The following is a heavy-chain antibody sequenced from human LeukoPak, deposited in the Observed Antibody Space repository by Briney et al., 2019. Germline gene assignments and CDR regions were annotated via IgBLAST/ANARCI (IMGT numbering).Heavy chain of an antibody. CDR3: ARQVGATSYYYYGMDV. V-gene: IGHV4-59*08. Sequence: SETLSLTGTGSGGSISGFYWSWIRQPPGKGLEWIGYIYYSGSTNYNPSLKSRVTISVDTSKNQFSLKLSSVTAAETAVYYCARQVGATSYYYYGMDVWGQGTTVTVSS. D-gene: IGHD1-26*01. CDR2: IYYSGST. J-gene: IGHJ6*02. CDR1: GGSISGFY.